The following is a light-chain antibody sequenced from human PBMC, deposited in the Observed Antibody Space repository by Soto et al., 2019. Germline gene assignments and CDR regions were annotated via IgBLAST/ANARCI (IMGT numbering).Light chain of an antibody. V-gene: IGKV1-39*01. CDR2: DAS. CDR3: QQYYNFRWP. J-gene: IGKJ1*01. CDR1: QSISSY. Sequence: DLQMTQSPSSLSASVGASVTITCRASQSISSYLNWYQQKPGKAPKLLISDASTLESGVPLRFSGSGSGTEFTLTISSLQPDDVATYYCQQYYNFRWPFGQGTKVDIK.